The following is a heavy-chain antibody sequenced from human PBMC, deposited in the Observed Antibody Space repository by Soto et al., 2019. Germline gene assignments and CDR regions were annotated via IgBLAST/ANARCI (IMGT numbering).Heavy chain of an antibody. J-gene: IGHJ5*02. CDR2: IYYSGST. D-gene: IGHD2-15*01. CDR3: ARDRIGSDP. CDR1: GCSISSGGYY. V-gene: IGHV4-61*08. Sequence: SETLSLTCTVSGCSISSGGYYWSWIRQPPGKGLEWIGYIYYSGSTNYNPSLKSRVTISVDTSKNQFSLKLSSVTAADTAVYYCARDRIGSDPWGQGTLVTVSS.